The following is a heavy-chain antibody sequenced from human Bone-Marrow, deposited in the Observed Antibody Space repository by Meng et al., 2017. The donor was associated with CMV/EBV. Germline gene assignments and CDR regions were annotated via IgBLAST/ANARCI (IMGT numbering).Heavy chain of an antibody. CDR3: ARDPSEPSNYDFFPRAFDY. D-gene: IGHD3-3*01. CDR1: GYTFTSYY. CDR2: INPSGGST. J-gene: IGHJ4*02. Sequence: ASVKVSCKASGYTFTSYYMHWVRQAPGQGLEWMGIINPSGGSTSYAQKFQGRVTMTRDTSTSTVYMELSSLRSEDTAVYYCARDPSEPSNYDFFPRAFDYWGQGTRVTVSS. V-gene: IGHV1-46*01.